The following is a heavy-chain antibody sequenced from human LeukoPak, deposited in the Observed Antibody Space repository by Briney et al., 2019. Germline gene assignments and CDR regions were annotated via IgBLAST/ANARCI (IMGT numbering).Heavy chain of an antibody. J-gene: IGHJ5*02. D-gene: IGHD2-21*02. CDR3: ASVGYCGGDCYDNWFDP. Sequence: ASVKVSCKASGYTFTGYYMHWVRQAPGQGLEGTGWINPNSGGTNYAQKFQGRVTMTRDTSISTAYMELSRLRSDDTAVYYCASVGYCGGDCYDNWFDPWGQGTLVTVSS. CDR1: GYTFTGYY. CDR2: INPNSGGT. V-gene: IGHV1-2*02.